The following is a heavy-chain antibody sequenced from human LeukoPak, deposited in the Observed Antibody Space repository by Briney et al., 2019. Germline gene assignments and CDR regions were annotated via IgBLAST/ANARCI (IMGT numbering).Heavy chain of an antibody. D-gene: IGHD4-17*01. CDR1: GFTFSSYV. J-gene: IGHJ6*02. CDR3: AKDLTTVTPRNGMDV. Sequence: PGGSLRLSCAASGFTFSSYVMSWVRQAPGKGLEWVSAISGTGRTTYYTDSVKGRFTISRDNSKSTIYLQMNSLRAEDTAVYYSAKDLTTVTPRNGMDVWGQGTTVTVSS. CDR2: ISGTGRTT. V-gene: IGHV3-23*01.